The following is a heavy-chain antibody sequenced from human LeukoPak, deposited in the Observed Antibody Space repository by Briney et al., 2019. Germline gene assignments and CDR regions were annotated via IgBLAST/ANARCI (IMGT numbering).Heavy chain of an antibody. J-gene: IGHJ4*02. V-gene: IGHV4-59*01. D-gene: IGHD3-16*01. CDR3: AGDRFALTFDY. CDR1: GDSISRYY. Sequence: VKPSETLSLTCTVSGDSISRYYWSWIRQPPGKGLEWIGYIYYSGSTNYNSSLKSRVTISVDTSKNQFSLKLNSVTAADTAVYYCAGDRFALTFDYWGQGILVTVSS. CDR2: IYYSGST.